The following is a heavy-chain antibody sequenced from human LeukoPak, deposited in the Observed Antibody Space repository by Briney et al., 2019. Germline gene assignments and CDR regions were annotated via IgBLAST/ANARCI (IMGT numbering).Heavy chain of an antibody. D-gene: IGHD2-15*01. CDR2: ITSDGSVT. CDR1: GFTFSTFW. Sequence: PGGSLRLSCAASGFTFSTFWMHWVRQAPGKGLVWVSRITSDGSVTSYADSVKGRFTISRDNAKNTVYLQMNSLRAEDTAVCYCASFACSSGTCYDYFDYWGQGNLVTVSS. V-gene: IGHV3-74*01. J-gene: IGHJ4*02. CDR3: ASFACSSGTCYDYFDY.